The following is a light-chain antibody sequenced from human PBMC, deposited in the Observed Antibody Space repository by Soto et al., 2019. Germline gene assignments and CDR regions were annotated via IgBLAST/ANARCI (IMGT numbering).Light chain of an antibody. CDR1: SSNIGGNS. J-gene: IGLJ1*01. CDR2: DDN. CDR3: GSWDSSLSAYV. Sequence: QSALTQPASVSAAPGQKFTISCSGSSSNIGGNSVSWYQQLPGTAPKLLIYDDNKRPSGIPDRFSGSKSGTSATLGITGFQTGDEADYYCGSWDSSLSAYVFGTGTKVTVL. V-gene: IGLV1-51*01.